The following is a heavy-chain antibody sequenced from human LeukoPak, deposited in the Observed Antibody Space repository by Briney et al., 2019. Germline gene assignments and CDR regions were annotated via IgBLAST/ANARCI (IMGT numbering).Heavy chain of an antibody. CDR3: ARENKWELFGGFDY. D-gene: IGHD1-26*01. V-gene: IGHV3-53*01. CDR1: GFTVSSNY. Sequence: SGGSLRLSCAASGFTVSSNYMSWVRQAPGKGLEWVSVIYSGGVTYYADSVKGRFTISRDNSKNTLYLQMNSLRAEDTAVYYCARENKWELFGGFDYWGQGTLVTVSS. CDR2: IYSGGVT. J-gene: IGHJ4*02.